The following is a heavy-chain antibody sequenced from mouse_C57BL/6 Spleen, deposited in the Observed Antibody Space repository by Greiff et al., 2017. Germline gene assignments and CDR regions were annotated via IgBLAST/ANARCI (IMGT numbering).Heavy chain of an antibody. CDR1: GYTFTSYW. CDR3: ARELWTTVVLDY. CDR2: IDPSDSYT. V-gene: IGHV1-69*01. D-gene: IGHD1-1*01. Sequence: VQLQQPGAELVMPGASVKLSCKASGYTFTSYWMHWVKQRPGQGLEWIGEIDPSDSYTKYNQKFKGKSTLTVDKSSSTAYMQLSSLTSEDSAVYYCARELWTTVVLDYRGQGTTLTVSS. J-gene: IGHJ2*01.